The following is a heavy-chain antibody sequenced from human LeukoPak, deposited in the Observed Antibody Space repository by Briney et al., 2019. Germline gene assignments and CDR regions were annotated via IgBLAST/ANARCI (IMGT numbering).Heavy chain of an antibody. D-gene: IGHD3-10*01. CDR2: INPNSGGT. CDR1: GYTFTSYY. CDR3: AREDYYGSGSYGHNWFDP. V-gene: IGHV1-2*02. J-gene: IGHJ5*02. Sequence: ASVQVSCKASGYTFTSYYMHWVRQAPGQGLEWMGWINPNSGGTNYAQKFQGRVTMTRDTSISTAYMELSRLRSDDTAVYYCAREDYYGSGSYGHNWFDPWGQGTLVTVSS.